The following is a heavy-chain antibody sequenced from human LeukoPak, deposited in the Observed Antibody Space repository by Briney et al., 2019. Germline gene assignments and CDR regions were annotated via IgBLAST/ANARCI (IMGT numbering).Heavy chain of an antibody. CDR3: ARKDLSTGYPNWYFDL. J-gene: IGHJ2*01. CDR1: GFTFTNYD. D-gene: IGHD3-9*01. CDR2: MNPQNGNT. Sequence: RASLKVSCKASGFTFTNYDINWVRQATGQGPEWMGYMNPQNGNTDYAQKFRGRVTMTRDTSISTAYMGLSSLTSEDTAVYYCARKDLSTGYPNWYFDLWGRGTLVTVSS. V-gene: IGHV1-8*01.